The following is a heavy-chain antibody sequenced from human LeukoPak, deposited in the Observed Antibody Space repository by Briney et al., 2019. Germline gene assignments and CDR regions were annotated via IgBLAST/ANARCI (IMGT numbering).Heavy chain of an antibody. CDR3: ARGYDFWSGYKDY. J-gene: IGHJ4*02. V-gene: IGHV3-66*02. D-gene: IGHD3-3*01. CDR1: GFTVSSNY. Sequence: GGSLRLPCAASGFTVSSNYMSWVRQAPGKGLEWVSVIYSGGSTYYADSVKGRFTISRDNSKNTLYLQMNSLRAEDTAVYYCARGYDFWSGYKDYWGQGTLVTVSS. CDR2: IYSGGST.